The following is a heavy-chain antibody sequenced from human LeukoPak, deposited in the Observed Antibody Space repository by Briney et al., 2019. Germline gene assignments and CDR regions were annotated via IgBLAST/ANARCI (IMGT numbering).Heavy chain of an antibody. D-gene: IGHD1-26*01. CDR1: GGSISSYY. CDR2: IYYSGST. V-gene: IGHV4-39*01. CDR3: ASLRERSYYARGFDY. J-gene: IGHJ4*02. Sequence: SETLSLTCTVSGGSISSYYWSWIRQTPGKGLEWIGSIYYSGSTFYSPSLKSRVTISVDTSKNQFSLKLSSVTAADTAVYYCASLRERSYYARGFDYWGQGTLVTVSS.